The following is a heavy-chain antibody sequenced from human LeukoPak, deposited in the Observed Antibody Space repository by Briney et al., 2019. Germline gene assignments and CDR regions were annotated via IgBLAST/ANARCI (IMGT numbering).Heavy chain of an antibody. CDR2: ISSSSSYI. D-gene: IGHD5-24*01. V-gene: IGHV3-21*01. CDR1: GFTFSSYE. CDR3: ARDYDLRDGYNYYYFDY. J-gene: IGHJ4*02. Sequence: GGSLRLSCAASGFTFSSYEMNWVRQAPGKGLEWVSSISSSSSYIYYADSVKGRFTISRDNAKNSLYLQMNSLRAEDTAVYYCARDYDLRDGYNYYYFDYWGQGTLVTVSS.